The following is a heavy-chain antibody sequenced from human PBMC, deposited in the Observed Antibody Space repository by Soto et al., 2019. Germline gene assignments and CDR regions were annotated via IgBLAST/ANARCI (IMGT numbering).Heavy chain of an antibody. CDR3: TRQHLDVPVASAIDY. V-gene: IGHV3-73*01. Sequence: GASVKVSCKASGGTFSSYTIHWVRQTSGKGLEWVGRIPSKTNTYATAYAASVKGRFTISRDDSKNTAYLQMNSLKTEDTAVYYCTRQHLDVPVASAIDYWGQGTLVTVSS. CDR2: IPSKTNTYAT. CDR1: GGTFSSYT. D-gene: IGHD6-19*01. J-gene: IGHJ4*02.